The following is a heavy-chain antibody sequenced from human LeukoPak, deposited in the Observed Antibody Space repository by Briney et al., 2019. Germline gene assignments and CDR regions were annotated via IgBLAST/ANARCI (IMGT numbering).Heavy chain of an antibody. Sequence: PGGSLRLSCAASGFTVSSNYMSWVRQAPGKGLEWVSVIYSGGSTYYADSVKGRFTISRDNSKNTLYLQMNSLRAEDTAVYYCAKEGPYSSSWYTRNYYYYGMDVWGQGTTVTVSS. J-gene: IGHJ6*02. V-gene: IGHV3-53*01. D-gene: IGHD6-13*01. CDR1: GFTVSSNY. CDR2: IYSGGST. CDR3: AKEGPYSSSWYTRNYYYYGMDV.